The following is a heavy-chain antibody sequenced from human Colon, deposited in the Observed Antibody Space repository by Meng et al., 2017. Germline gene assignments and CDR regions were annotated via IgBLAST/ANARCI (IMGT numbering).Heavy chain of an antibody. Sequence: VQLKGVREGLLRPSQSLSLTVTCYGGSVSDYYGSWVRQSPERGLEWIGEIIRGGGTNYNPSLSSRVTISLDTSKDQFFLKMNSVTAADTAVYYCARVCFPGDFRDSSGLGLWGQGTLVTVSS. V-gene: IGHV4-34*12. CDR3: ARVCFPGDFRDSSGLGL. D-gene: IGHD3-22*01. J-gene: IGHJ4*02. CDR1: GGSVSDYY. CDR2: IIRGGGT.